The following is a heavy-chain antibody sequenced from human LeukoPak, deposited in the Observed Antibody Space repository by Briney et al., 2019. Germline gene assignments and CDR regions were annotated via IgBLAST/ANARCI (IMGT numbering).Heavy chain of an antibody. J-gene: IGHJ6*02. Sequence: PGESLKISCKGSGYSFTNYWIGWVRQMPGKGLEWMGIIYPDDSDTRYSPSFQGQVTLSVDKSTSTAYLQWGSLKASDTAMYYCARHLYLTRDYSYGMGVWGQGTTATVSS. CDR3: ARHLYLTRDYSYGMGV. D-gene: IGHD3-16*02. V-gene: IGHV5-51*01. CDR1: GYSFTNYW. CDR2: IYPDDSDT.